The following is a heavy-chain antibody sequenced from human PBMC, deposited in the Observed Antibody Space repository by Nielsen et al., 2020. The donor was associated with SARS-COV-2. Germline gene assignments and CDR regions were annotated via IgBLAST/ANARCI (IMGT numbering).Heavy chain of an antibody. CDR3: AKEVWFGELLTLDY. CDR1: GLTFSSSI. V-gene: IGHV3-23*01. D-gene: IGHD3-10*01. Sequence: GESLKISCTTSGLTFSSSIMAWVRQAPGKGLEWCSSIHGSGDETHYAGFAKGRFTISRDNSQNTVYLQMNSLRAEDTAIYYCAKEVWFGELLTLDYWGQGAPVTVSS. J-gene: IGHJ4*02. CDR2: IHGSGDET.